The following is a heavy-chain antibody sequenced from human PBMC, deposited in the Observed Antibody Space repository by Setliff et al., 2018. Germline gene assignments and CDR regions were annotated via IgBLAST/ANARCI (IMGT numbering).Heavy chain of an antibody. CDR1: GASFSDTY. J-gene: IGHJ4*02. V-gene: IGHV4-34*01. CDR3: AREWAVKWELLGPFDY. CDR2: INYLGNT. Sequence: SETLSLTCAVYGASFSDTYWSWIRQPPGKGLEWIGDINYLGNTNYNPSLKTRVTISVDTSKNQFSLNLVSLTAADTAVYYCAREWAVKWELLGPFDYWGQGTLVTVSS. D-gene: IGHD1-26*01.